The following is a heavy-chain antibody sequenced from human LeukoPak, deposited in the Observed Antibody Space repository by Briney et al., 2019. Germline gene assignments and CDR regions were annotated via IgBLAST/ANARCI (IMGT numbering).Heavy chain of an antibody. CDR1: GFTVSSNY. Sequence: GGSLRLSCAASGFTVSSNYMSWVRQAPGKGLEWVSVIYSGGSTYYADSVKGRFTISRDNSKNTLYLQMNSLRAEDTAVYYCARNRAAAGTGWFDPWGQGALVTVSS. CDR2: IYSGGST. CDR3: ARNRAAAGTGWFDP. D-gene: IGHD6-13*01. V-gene: IGHV3-53*01. J-gene: IGHJ5*02.